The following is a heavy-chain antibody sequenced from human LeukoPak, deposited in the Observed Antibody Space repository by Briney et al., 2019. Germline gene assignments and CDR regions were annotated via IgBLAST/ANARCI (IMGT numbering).Heavy chain of an antibody. CDR3: ARWAGVTDY. Sequence: PGGSLRLSCAASGFTFENYWMSWVRQAPGKGPEWVANIKQDGSVEHYLDSVKGRFNISRDNAKNSLILQMNSLRAEDTAVYYCARWAGVTDYWGQGTLVTVSS. CDR1: GFTFENYW. CDR2: IKQDGSVE. V-gene: IGHV3-7*01. D-gene: IGHD5-18*01. J-gene: IGHJ4*02.